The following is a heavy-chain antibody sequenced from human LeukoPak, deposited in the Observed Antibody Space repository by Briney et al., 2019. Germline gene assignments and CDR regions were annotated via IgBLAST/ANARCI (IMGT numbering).Heavy chain of an antibody. CDR3: AKSIVGVLIAFDY. CDR2: VSTSGYST. D-gene: IGHD1-26*01. V-gene: IGHV3-23*01. J-gene: IGHJ4*02. CDR1: GFTFSSYG. Sequence: PGGSLRLSCAASGFTFSSYGMHWVRQAPGKGLEWVSAVSTSGYSTYYADSVKGRFTISRDNSKNTLFLQMNSLRAEDTAVYYCAKSIVGVLIAFDYWGQGTLVTVSS.